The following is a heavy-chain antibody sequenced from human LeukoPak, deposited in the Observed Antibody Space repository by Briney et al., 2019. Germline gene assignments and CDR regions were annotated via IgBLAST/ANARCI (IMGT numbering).Heavy chain of an antibody. J-gene: IGHJ4*02. CDR1: GFTFSDYY. Sequence: TGGSLRLSCAASGFTFSDYYMSWIRQAPGKGLEWVSYISSSGSTIYYADSVKGRFTISRDNAKNSLYLQMNSLRAEETAVYYCARERRVAVAGIGYWGQGTLVTVSS. V-gene: IGHV3-11*01. D-gene: IGHD6-19*01. CDR3: ARERRVAVAGIGY. CDR2: ISSSGSTI.